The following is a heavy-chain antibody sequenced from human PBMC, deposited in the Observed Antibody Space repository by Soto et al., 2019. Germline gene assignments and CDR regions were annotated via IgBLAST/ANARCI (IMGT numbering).Heavy chain of an antibody. V-gene: IGHV4-59*01. CDR1: GVSMISYY. D-gene: IGHD2-15*01. CDR3: ARDHGNNDSRYYFDF. CDR2: IYYAGST. J-gene: IGHJ4*02. Sequence: PSETLSLTCTVSGVSMISYYWSWIRQPPGRGREWIGVIYYAGSTVYNPSFKSRVTISVDTSKNQFSLKLNSVTAADTAVYYCARDHGNNDSRYYFDFWGQGTLVTVSS.